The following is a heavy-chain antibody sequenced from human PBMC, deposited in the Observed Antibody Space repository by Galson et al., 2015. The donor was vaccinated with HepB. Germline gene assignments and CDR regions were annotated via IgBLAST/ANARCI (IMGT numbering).Heavy chain of an antibody. J-gene: IGHJ4*02. Sequence: SVKVSCKASGYTFTSYAMHWVRQAPGQRLEWMGWINAGNGNTKYSQKFQGRVTITRDTSASTAYMELSSLRSEDTAVYYCASGDGYCSGGSCYQSDFDYWGQRTLVTVSS. CDR3: ASGDGYCSGGSCYQSDFDY. V-gene: IGHV1-3*01. D-gene: IGHD2-15*01. CDR1: GYTFTSYA. CDR2: INAGNGNT.